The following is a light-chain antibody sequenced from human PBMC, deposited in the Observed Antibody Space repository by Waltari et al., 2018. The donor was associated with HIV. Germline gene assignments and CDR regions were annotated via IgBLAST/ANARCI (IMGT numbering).Light chain of an antibody. Sequence: QSALTQPASVSGSPGQSITIPCTGTSSDVGGYNYVSWYQQHPGKAPKLMIYDGSKRPSGVSNRFSGSKSGNTASLTISGLQAEDEADYYCSSYTSSSTSYVFGTGTKVTVL. J-gene: IGLJ1*01. CDR2: DGS. CDR3: SSYTSSSTSYV. V-gene: IGLV2-14*01. CDR1: SSDVGGYNY.